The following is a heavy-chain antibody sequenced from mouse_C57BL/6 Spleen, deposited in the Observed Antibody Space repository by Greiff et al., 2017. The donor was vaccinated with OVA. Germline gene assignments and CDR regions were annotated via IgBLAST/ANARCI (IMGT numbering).Heavy chain of an antibody. J-gene: IGHJ2*01. CDR1: GYTFTSYW. Sequence: QVQLQQPGAELVMPGASMKLSCKASGYTFTSYWMHWVKQRPGQGLEWIGEIDPSDSYTNYNQKFKGKSTLTVDKSSSTAYMQLSSLTSEDSAVYYCARRTIVYFDYWGQGTTLTVSS. V-gene: IGHV1-69*01. CDR3: ARRTIVYFDY. D-gene: IGHD2-12*01. CDR2: IDPSDSYT.